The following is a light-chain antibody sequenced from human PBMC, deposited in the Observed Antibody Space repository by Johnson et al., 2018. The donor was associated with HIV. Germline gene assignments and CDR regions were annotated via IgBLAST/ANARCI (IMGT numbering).Light chain of an antibody. CDR1: SSNIGKNY. V-gene: IGLV1-51*02. Sequence: QSVLTQSPSVSAAPGQKVTISCSGSSSNIGKNYVSWYQHLPGTAPKLLIYEDNKRPSGIPDRFSGSKSGTSATLGITGLQTGDEADYYCGTWDSSLRVGFFGTGTKVTVL. CDR2: EDN. J-gene: IGLJ1*01. CDR3: GTWDSSLRVGF.